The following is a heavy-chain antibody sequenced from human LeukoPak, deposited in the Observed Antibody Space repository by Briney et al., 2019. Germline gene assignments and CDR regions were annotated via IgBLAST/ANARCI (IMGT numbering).Heavy chain of an antibody. CDR3: ARGRHFFDY. Sequence: SETLSLTCTVSGGSISSYYWSWIRKPAEKGLEWIGRIYTSGSTDYNPSLKSRVTMSVDTSKNQFSLKLTAVTAADTGVYYCARGRHFFDYWGQGTLVTVSS. CDR2: IYTSGST. V-gene: IGHV4-4*07. CDR1: GGSISSYY. J-gene: IGHJ4*02.